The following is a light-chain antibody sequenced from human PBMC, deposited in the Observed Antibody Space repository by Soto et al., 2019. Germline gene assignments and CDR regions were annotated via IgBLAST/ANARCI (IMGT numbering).Light chain of an antibody. CDR1: QSVSSH. Sequence: EIVLTQSPATLSLSPGERATLSCGASQSVSSHLAWYQQKPGQAPRLLVYDASNRATGIPARFSGSGAATDFTLTISSLEPEDFAVYYCQQRQYWPPITFGQGTRLEIK. V-gene: IGKV3-11*01. CDR3: QQRQYWPPIT. CDR2: DAS. J-gene: IGKJ5*01.